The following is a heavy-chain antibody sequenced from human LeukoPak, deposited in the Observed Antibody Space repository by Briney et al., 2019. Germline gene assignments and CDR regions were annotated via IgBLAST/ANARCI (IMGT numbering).Heavy chain of an antibody. CDR2: IIPILGIA. V-gene: IGHV1-69*04. CDR1: GDTFSSYA. D-gene: IGHD3-22*01. CDR3: ARDSDSSGYYSSGY. Sequence: GASVKVSCKASGDTFSSYAISWVRQAPGQGLEWMGRIIPILGIANYAQKFQGRVTITADKSTSTAYMELSSLRSEDTAVYYCARDSDSSGYYSSGYWGQGTLVTVSS. J-gene: IGHJ4*02.